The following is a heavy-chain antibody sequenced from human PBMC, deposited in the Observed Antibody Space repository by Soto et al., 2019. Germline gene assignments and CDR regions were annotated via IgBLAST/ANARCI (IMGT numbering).Heavy chain of an antibody. CDR3: ARGNIVVVPRWFDP. CDR1: GGSFSGYY. J-gene: IGHJ5*02. Sequence: QVQLQQWGAGLLKPSETLSLTCAVYGGSFSGYYWSWIRQPPGKGLEWIGEINHSGSTNYNPSLKSRVTISLDTSKNQFSLKLSSVTAADTAVYYCARGNIVVVPRWFDPWGQGTLVTVSS. V-gene: IGHV4-34*01. CDR2: INHSGST. D-gene: IGHD2-2*01.